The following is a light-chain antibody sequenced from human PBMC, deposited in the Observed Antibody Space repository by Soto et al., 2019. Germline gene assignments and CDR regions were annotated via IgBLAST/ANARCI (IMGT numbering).Light chain of an antibody. V-gene: IGLV2-14*01. CDR1: SSDVGGYNY. Sequence: QAVVTQPASVSGSPGQSITISCTGTSSDVGGYNYVSWYQQHLGKAPKLMIYEVSNRPSGVSNRFSGSKSGNTASLTISGLRAEDEADYYCGSYTSSSTLVFGGGTKVTVL. CDR2: EVS. J-gene: IGLJ3*02. CDR3: GSYTSSSTLV.